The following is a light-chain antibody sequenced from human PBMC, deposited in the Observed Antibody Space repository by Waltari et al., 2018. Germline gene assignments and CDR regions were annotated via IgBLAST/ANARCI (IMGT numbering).Light chain of an antibody. J-gene: IGLJ2*01. V-gene: IGLV2-23*02. CDR3: SSYAGSSKGV. CDR2: AVS. CDR1: SSDVGNYKG. Sequence: QSALTQPASVSGSPGQSITISCTGTSSDVGNYKGVSWYQQHPCKAPKLMIYAVSKRPSGVSDRFSGSKSGDMASLTISGLQPEDEAEYFCSSYAGSSKGVFGGGTKVTVL.